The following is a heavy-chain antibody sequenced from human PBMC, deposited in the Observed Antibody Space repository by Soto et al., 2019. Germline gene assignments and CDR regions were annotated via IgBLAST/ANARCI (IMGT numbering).Heavy chain of an antibody. CDR2: INHSGST. V-gene: IGHV4-34*01. CDR3: ARASIAAAGYVDY. CDR1: GGSFSGYY. D-gene: IGHD6-13*01. Sequence: SETLSLTCAVYGGSFSGYYWSWIRQPPGRGLEWIGEINHSGSTNYNPSLKSRVTISVDTSKNQFSLKLSSVTAADTAVYYCARASIAAAGYVDYWGQGTLVTVSS. J-gene: IGHJ4*02.